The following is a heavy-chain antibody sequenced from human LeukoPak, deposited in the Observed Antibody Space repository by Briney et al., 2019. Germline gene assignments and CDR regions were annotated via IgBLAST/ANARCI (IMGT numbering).Heavy chain of an antibody. Sequence: ASVKVSCKASGYTFTVYYMYWVRQAPGQGLEWMGRINPNSGGTNYAQKFQDRVTMTRDTSISTAYMELNSLRSEDTAVYYCARTAPYAGSWNAKANSYYFDYWGQGSLVTVSS. CDR1: GYTFTVYY. CDR2: INPNSGGT. J-gene: IGHJ4*02. CDR3: ARTAPYAGSWNAKANSYYFDY. D-gene: IGHD1-1*01. V-gene: IGHV1-2*06.